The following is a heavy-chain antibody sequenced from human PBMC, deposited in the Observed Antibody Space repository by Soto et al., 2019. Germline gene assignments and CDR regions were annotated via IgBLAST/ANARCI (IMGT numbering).Heavy chain of an antibody. CDR2: IYHSGST. CDR1: GGSISSGGYS. Sequence: QLQLQESGSGLVKPSQTLSLTCAVSGGSISSGGYSWSWIRQPPGKGLEWIGYIYHSGSTYYNPSHKSRVTISVDRSKNQFSLKLSYVNAADTAVYYCAAGGGLPRYYWGQGTLVTVSS. V-gene: IGHV4-30-2*01. CDR3: AAGGGLPRYY. J-gene: IGHJ4*02. D-gene: IGHD5-12*01.